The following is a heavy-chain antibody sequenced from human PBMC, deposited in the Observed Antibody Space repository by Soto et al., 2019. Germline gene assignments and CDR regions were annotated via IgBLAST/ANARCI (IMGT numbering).Heavy chain of an antibody. CDR3: ASMCSGGSCYNDAFDI. V-gene: IGHV3-33*01. CDR2: IWYDGSNK. D-gene: IGHD2-15*01. J-gene: IGHJ3*02. CDR1: GFTFSSYG. Sequence: ESGGGVVQPGRSLRLSCAASGFTFSSYGMHWVRQAPGKGLEWVAVIWYDGSNKYYADSVKGRFTISRDNSKNTLYLQMNSLRAEDTAVYYCASMCSGGSCYNDAFDIWGQGTMVTVSS.